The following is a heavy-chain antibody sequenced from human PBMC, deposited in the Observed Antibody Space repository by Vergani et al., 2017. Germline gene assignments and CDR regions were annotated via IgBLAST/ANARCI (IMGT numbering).Heavy chain of an antibody. Sequence: EVQLVESGGGLVQPGGSLRLSCTASGFIFSTYAMSWVRQAPGKGLEWVSGISASGAPTYYADSVKGRVTISRDNSKNTLSLQMNSLTAEDTAIYYCAGPQGTSAYYYGGFDYWGQGILVTVSS. D-gene: IGHD3-22*01. CDR2: ISASGAPT. J-gene: IGHJ4*02. V-gene: IGHV3-23*04. CDR1: GFIFSTYA. CDR3: AGPQGTSAYYYGGFDY.